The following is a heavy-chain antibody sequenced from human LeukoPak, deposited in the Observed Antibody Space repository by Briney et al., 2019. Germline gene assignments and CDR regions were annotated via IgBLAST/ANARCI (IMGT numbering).Heavy chain of an antibody. Sequence: SETLSLTCAVYGGSFSGYYWSWIRQPPGKGPEWIGEINHSGSTNYNPSLKSRVTISVDTSKNQFSLKLSSVTAADTAVYYCARGHNWNYLAYFDYWGQGTLVTVSS. CDR3: ARGHNWNYLAYFDY. D-gene: IGHD1-7*01. CDR2: INHSGST. V-gene: IGHV4-34*01. CDR1: GGSFSGYY. J-gene: IGHJ4*02.